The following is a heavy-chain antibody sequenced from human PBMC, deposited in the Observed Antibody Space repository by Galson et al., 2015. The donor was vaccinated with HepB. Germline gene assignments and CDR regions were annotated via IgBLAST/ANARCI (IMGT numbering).Heavy chain of an antibody. J-gene: IGHJ4*02. V-gene: IGHV3-23*01. CDR1: GFTFSRHG. Sequence: SLRLSCAASGFTFSRHGFHWVRQAPGKGLEWVSAITPSGDNTYSADSMKGRFFISRDNSQNTLFLQMNSLRADDTAIYFCAKVFPEKTDGWYRQALYYFDSWGQGTRGTVSS. CDR3: AKVFPEKTDGWYRQALYYFDS. CDR2: ITPSGDNT. D-gene: IGHD6-19*01.